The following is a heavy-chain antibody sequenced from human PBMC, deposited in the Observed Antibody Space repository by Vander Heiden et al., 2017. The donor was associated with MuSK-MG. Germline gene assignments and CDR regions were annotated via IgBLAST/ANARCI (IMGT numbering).Heavy chain of an antibody. CDR2: IYPGDSDT. Sequence: VHLVQSGAEVKKPGASLKISCKGSGYSVTSYGIGWVRQMPGKGLEWMRIIYPGDSDTRYSPAFQGQVTISADKSIRTAYLKWRSMKASDTAMYYCARRTTVNTWFDPWGQGTLVTVYS. CDR3: ARRTTVNTWFDP. CDR1: GYSVTSYG. J-gene: IGHJ5*02. D-gene: IGHD4-17*01. V-gene: IGHV5-51*01.